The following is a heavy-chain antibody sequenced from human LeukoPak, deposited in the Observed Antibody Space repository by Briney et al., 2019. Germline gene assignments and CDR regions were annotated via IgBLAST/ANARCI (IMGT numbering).Heavy chain of an antibody. J-gene: IGHJ5*02. CDR3: AKGFTTIAAAGTNWFDP. D-gene: IGHD6-13*01. CDR2: ISGSGGST. CDR1: GFTFSSYA. Sequence: GGSLRLSCAASGFTFSSYAMSWVRQAPGKGLERVSAISGSGGSTYYADSVKGRFTISRDNSKNTLYLQMNSLRAEDTAVYYCAKGFTTIAAAGTNWFDPWGQGTLVTVSS. V-gene: IGHV3-23*01.